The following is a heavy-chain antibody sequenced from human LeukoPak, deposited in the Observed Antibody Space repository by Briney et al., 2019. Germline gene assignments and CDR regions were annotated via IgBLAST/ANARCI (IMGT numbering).Heavy chain of an antibody. CDR3: ASGYYYDSSSNGS. CDR1: GFTFSSYA. D-gene: IGHD3-22*01. V-gene: IGHV3-30-3*01. CDR2: ISYDGSNK. J-gene: IGHJ5*02. Sequence: PGGSLRLSCAASGFTFSSYAMHWVRQAPGKGLEWVAVISYDGSNKYYADSVKGRFTISRDNSKNTLYLQMNSLRAEDTAVYYSASGYYYDSSSNGSWGQGTLVTVSS.